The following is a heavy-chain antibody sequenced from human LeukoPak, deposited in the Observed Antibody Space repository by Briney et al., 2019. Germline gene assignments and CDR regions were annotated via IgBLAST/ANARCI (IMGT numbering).Heavy chain of an antibody. J-gene: IGHJ4*02. CDR3: ASRGAYYDSSGYYFAY. Sequence: SETLSLTCTVSGGSISSSSYYWGWIRQPPGKGLEWIGSIYYSGSTYYNPSLESRVTISVDTSKNQFSLKLSSVTAADTAVYYCASRGAYYDSSGYYFAYWGQGTLVTVSS. CDR2: IYYSGST. V-gene: IGHV4-39*01. CDR1: GGSISSSSYY. D-gene: IGHD3-22*01.